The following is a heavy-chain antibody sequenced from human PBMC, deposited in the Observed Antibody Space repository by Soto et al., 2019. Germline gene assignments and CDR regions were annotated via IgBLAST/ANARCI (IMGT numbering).Heavy chain of an antibody. D-gene: IGHD3-22*01. CDR2: IKSKTDGGTT. J-gene: IGHJ4*02. CDR1: GFTFSNAW. CDR3: TTGYYYDSSWGRY. Sequence: VQLVESGGGVVQPGRSLRLSCAASGFTFSNAWMSWVRQAPGKGLEWVGRIKSKTDGGTTDYAAPVKGRFTISRDDSKNTLYLQMNSLKTEDTAVYYCTTGYYYDSSWGRYWGQGTLVTVSS. V-gene: IGHV3-15*01.